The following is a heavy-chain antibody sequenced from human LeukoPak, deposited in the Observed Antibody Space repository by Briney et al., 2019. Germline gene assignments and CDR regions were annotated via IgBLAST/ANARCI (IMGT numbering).Heavy chain of an antibody. CDR2: IYSGGST. CDR1: GGSFSGYY. Sequence: PSETLSLTCAVYGGSFSGYYWSWVRQAPGKGLEWVSVIYSGGSTYYADSVKGRFTISRDNSKNTLYLQMNSLRAEDTAVYYCARGYWGKGAFDIWGQGTMVTVSS. J-gene: IGHJ3*02. CDR3: ARGYWGKGAFDI. V-gene: IGHV3-53*01. D-gene: IGHD7-27*01.